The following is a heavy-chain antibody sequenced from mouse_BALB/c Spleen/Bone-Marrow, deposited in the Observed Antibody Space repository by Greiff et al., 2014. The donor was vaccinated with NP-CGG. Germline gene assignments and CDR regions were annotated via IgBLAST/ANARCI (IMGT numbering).Heavy chain of an antibody. CDR2: INPSNGRT. V-gene: IGHV1S81*02. CDR3: SREESLGDAMDY. J-gene: IGHJ4*01. Sequence: LVESGAELVKPGASVKLSCKASGYTFTSYWMHWVKQRPGQGLEWIGEINPSNGRTNCNEKFKSKATLTLDKPSSTAYMQLSSLTSEDSAVYYCSREESLGDAMDYWGQGTSVTVSS. CDR1: GYTFTSYW. D-gene: IGHD4-1*01.